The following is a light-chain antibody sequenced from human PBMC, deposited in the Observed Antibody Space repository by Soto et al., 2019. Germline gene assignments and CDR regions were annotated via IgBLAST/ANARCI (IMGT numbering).Light chain of an antibody. Sequence: QSVLTQPPSVSCAPGQRVTISCTGSSSNIGAGYDVHWYQQLPGTAPKLLIYGNSNRPSGVPDRFSGSKSGTSASLAITGLQAEDEADYYCQSYDSSLSERVFGTGTKLTVL. V-gene: IGLV1-40*01. CDR2: GNS. CDR1: SSNIGAGYD. J-gene: IGLJ1*01. CDR3: QSYDSSLSERV.